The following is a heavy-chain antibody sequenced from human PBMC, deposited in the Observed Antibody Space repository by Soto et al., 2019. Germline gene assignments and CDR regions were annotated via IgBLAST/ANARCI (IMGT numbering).Heavy chain of an antibody. J-gene: IGHJ6*03. CDR3: ARATQLLYYYMDV. D-gene: IGHD2-2*01. CDR2: IKQDGSEK. Sequence: GGSLRLSCAASGFTFSSYWMSWVRQAPGKGLEWVANIKQDGSEKYYVDSVKGRFTISRDNAKNSLYLQMNSLRAEDTAVYYCARATQLLYYYMDVWGKGTTVTVSS. V-gene: IGHV3-7*01. CDR1: GFTFSSYW.